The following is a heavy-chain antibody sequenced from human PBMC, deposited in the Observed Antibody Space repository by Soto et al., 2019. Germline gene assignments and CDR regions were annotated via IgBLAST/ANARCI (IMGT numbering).Heavy chain of an antibody. CDR1: GFTFSSYE. Sequence: GGSLRLSCAASGFTFSSYEMNWVRQAPGKGLEWVSYISSSGSTIYYADSEKGRFTISRDNAKNSLYLQMNSLRAEDTAVYYCARGCSGGSCSWGYYYYYGMDVWGQGTTVTVSS. CDR3: ARGCSGGSCSWGYYYYYGMDV. V-gene: IGHV3-48*03. D-gene: IGHD2-15*01. J-gene: IGHJ6*02. CDR2: ISSSGSTI.